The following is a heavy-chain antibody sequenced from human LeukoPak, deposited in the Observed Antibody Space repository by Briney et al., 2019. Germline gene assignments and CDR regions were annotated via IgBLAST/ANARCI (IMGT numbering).Heavy chain of an antibody. V-gene: IGHV1-69*05. Sequence: SVKVSCKASGGTFSIYAVSWVRQAPGQGLEWLGGIIPKFGTATYAQNFQGRVTISTDEGSTTANMDLSSLRSDDTAVYYCARDNFAASGVKYFQHWGQGTLVTVSS. CDR1: GGTFSIYA. CDR3: ARDNFAASGVKYFQH. CDR2: IIPKFGTA. D-gene: IGHD3-9*01. J-gene: IGHJ1*01.